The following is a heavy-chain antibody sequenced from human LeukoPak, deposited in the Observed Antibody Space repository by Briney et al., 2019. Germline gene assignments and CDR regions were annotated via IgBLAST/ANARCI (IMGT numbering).Heavy chain of an antibody. CDR3: ARRGDGYNNGMDV. CDR2: IHNDGTGT. CDR1: GFTFSNYW. V-gene: IGHV3-74*01. D-gene: IGHD5-24*01. Sequence: GGSLRLPCAASGFTFSNYWMYWVRQAPGKGPVWVSRIHNDGTGTSYADSVKGRFTISRDNAKNTLYLQMNSLRVEDTAVYYCARRGDGYNNGMDVWGQGTTVTVSS. J-gene: IGHJ6*02.